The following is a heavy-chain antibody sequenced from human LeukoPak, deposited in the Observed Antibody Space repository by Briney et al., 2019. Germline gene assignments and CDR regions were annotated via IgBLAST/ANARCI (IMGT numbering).Heavy chain of an antibody. Sequence: GGSLRLSCAAAGFTFSSSAMHWVRQAPGKGPEYVSAITSNGDRTYYANSVKGRFTISRDNSKNTLYLQMGSLRAEDMAVYYCARVGSWDAFDIWGQGTVVTVSS. D-gene: IGHD1-26*01. CDR2: ITSNGDRT. V-gene: IGHV3-64*01. CDR3: ARVGSWDAFDI. J-gene: IGHJ3*02. CDR1: GFTFSSSA.